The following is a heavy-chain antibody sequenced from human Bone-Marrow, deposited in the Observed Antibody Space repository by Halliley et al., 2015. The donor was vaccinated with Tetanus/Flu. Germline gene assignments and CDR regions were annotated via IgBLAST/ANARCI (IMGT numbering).Heavy chain of an antibody. V-gene: IGHV4-59*01. D-gene: IGHD3-16*01. J-gene: IGHJ4*02. CDR2: GYYRDSGTT. Sequence: WIGYGYYRDSGTTNYNPSLKSRVTISGDRAKNQVSLKLSSVGAADTAVYYCASDFVNYALANWGQGTLVTVPS. CDR3: ASDFVNYALAN.